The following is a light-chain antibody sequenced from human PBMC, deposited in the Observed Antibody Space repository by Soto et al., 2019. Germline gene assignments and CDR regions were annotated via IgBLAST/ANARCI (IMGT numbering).Light chain of an antibody. Sequence: QSALTQPPSASGSPGQSVTISCTGTSSDVGGYNYVSWYQQPPGKAPTLMIYEVFKRPSGVPDRFSGSKSGNTASLTVSGLQAEDEADYYCSSYAGSNNFDVFGTGTKVTVL. CDR2: EVF. V-gene: IGLV2-8*01. CDR1: SSDVGGYNY. J-gene: IGLJ1*01. CDR3: SSYAGSNNFDV.